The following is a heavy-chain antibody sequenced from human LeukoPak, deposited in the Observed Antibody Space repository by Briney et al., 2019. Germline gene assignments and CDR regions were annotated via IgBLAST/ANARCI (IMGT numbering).Heavy chain of an antibody. V-gene: IGHV1-18*04. CDR3: ARDRPSKYCSSTSCYIHPDY. J-gene: IGHJ4*02. CDR2: ISAYNGNT. Sequence: ASVKVSCKASGYTFTGYYMHWVRQAPGQGLEWMGWISAYNGNTNYAQKLQGRVTMTTDTSTSTAYMELRSLRSDDTAVYYCARDRPSKYCSSTSCYIHPDYWGQGTLVTVSS. D-gene: IGHD2-2*02. CDR1: GYTFTGYY.